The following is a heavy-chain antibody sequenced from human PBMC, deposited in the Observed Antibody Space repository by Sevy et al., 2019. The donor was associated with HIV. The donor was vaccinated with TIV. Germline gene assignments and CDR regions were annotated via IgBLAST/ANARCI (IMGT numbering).Heavy chain of an antibody. J-gene: IGHJ4*02. CDR1: GFDFNNHW. V-gene: IGHV3-7*01. Sequence: GGSLRLSCAASGFDFNNHWMSWVRQAPQKGPEWVANINHDGSETYNEDSLEGRLTISRNNAKNSMSLKINILRVEDMAVYYCAILQSGLQSFKYLLSTYFDSWGQGTLVTVSS. D-gene: IGHD3-10*01. CDR2: INHDGSET. CDR3: AILQSGLQSFKYLLSTYFDS.